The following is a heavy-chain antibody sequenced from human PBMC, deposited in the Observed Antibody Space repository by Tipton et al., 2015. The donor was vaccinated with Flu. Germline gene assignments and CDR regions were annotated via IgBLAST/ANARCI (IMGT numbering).Heavy chain of an antibody. CDR1: GYSISSGYY. CDR3: ARDRWEYIRGFDS. J-gene: IGHJ5*01. V-gene: IGHV4-38-2*02. Sequence: TLSLTCAVSGYSISSGYYWGWIRQPPGKGLEWIGSINHSGTTYYNPSLKSRVTISVDTSKNQFSLKLTSATAADTAVYYCARDRWEYIRGFDSWGQGTLVTVSP. CDR2: INHSGTT. D-gene: IGHD2/OR15-2a*01.